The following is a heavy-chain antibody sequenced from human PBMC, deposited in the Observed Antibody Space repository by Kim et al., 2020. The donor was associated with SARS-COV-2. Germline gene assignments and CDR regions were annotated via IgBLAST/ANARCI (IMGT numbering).Heavy chain of an antibody. CDR2: IYPGDSDT. CDR3: ARYHVAVPSLVH. CDR1: GYNFTSYW. Sequence: GESLKISCKGSGYNFTSYWTGWVRQMPGKGLEWMVIIYPGDSDTRYSPSFQGQVTILADKSISTAYLQWSNLKASETAMYYCARYHVAVPSLVHWGQGTQGTDSS. V-gene: IGHV5-51*01. J-gene: IGHJ4*02. D-gene: IGHD6-19*01.